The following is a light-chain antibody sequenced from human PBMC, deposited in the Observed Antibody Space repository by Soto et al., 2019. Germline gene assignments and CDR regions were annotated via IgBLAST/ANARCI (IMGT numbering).Light chain of an antibody. V-gene: IGLV2-8*01. Sequence: QSALTQPPSASGSPGQSVTISCTGTSSDVGGYNYVSWYQQHPGKAPKLMIYDVSKRPSGVPHRFSGSKSGNTASLTVSGLQAEDEADYYCSSYAGSNKVFGGGTKLTVL. CDR2: DVS. J-gene: IGLJ2*01. CDR1: SSDVGGYNY. CDR3: SSYAGSNKV.